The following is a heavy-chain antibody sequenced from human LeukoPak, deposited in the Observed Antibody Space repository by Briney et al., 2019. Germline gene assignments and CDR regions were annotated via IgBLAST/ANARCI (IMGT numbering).Heavy chain of an antibody. D-gene: IGHD3-22*01. CDR2: IIPILGIA. V-gene: IGHV1-69*04. Sequence: GASVKVSCKASGGTFSSYAISWVRQAPGQGLEWMGRIIPILGIANYAQKFQGRVTITADKSTSTAYMELSSLRSEDTAVYYCASSRSYHDSSGYYYKYYYYGMDVWGQGTTVTVSS. J-gene: IGHJ6*02. CDR1: GGTFSSYA. CDR3: ASSRSYHDSSGYYYKYYYYGMDV.